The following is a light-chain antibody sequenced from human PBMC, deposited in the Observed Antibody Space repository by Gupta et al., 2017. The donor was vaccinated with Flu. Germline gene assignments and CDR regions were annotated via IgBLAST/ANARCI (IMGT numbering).Light chain of an antibody. Sequence: DIVMTQSPEYLAVSLGDRATINCKSSQSGLWDSDKKNYLAWYQQKPGQPPKVLFYWSSTRESGVPDIFGGRGSETDFTLTISSRQAEDVAVYYCQQEDSSPYTFGQGTKMDI. V-gene: IGKV4-1*01. CDR1: QSGLWDSDKKNY. J-gene: IGKJ2*01. CDR3: QQEDSSPYT. CDR2: WSS.